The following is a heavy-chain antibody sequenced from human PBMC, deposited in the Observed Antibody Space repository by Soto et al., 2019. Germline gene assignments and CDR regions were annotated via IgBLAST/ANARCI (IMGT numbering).Heavy chain of an antibody. Sequence: GESLKISCKGSGYSFTSYWIGWVRQMPGKGLEWMGIIYPGDSDTRYSPSFQGQVTISADKSISTAYLQWSSLKASDTAMYYCARHIFRGASRGGDCPYDYWGQGTLVTVSS. CDR1: GYSFTSYW. J-gene: IGHJ4*02. V-gene: IGHV5-51*01. CDR2: IYPGDSDT. D-gene: IGHD2-21*02. CDR3: ARHIFRGASRGGDCPYDY.